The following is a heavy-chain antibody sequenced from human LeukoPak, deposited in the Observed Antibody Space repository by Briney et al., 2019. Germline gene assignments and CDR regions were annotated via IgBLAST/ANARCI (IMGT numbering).Heavy chain of an antibody. CDR2: IYYSGST. Sequence: SETLSLTCTVSGGSISSSSYYWGWILQPPGKGLEWIGSIYYSGSTYYNPSLKSRVTISVDTSKNQFSLKLSSVTAADTAVYYCAREGYDFWSGRPTPIDYWGQGTLVTVSS. V-gene: IGHV4-39*07. J-gene: IGHJ4*02. CDR1: GGSISSSSYY. CDR3: AREGYDFWSGRPTPIDY. D-gene: IGHD3-3*01.